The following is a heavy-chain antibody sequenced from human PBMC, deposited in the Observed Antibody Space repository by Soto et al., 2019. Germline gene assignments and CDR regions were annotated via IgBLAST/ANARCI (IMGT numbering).Heavy chain of an antibody. Sequence: EVQLVESGGGLVQPGGSLRLSCAASGFTFSDHYMDWVRQAPGKGLEWVGRSRNKANSYTTEYAASVKGRFTISRDDSKTSLYLQMNSLKTEDTAVYYCARNSDGSGSYNYYMDVWGKGTTVTVSS. CDR1: GFTFSDHY. CDR2: SRNKANSYTT. D-gene: IGHD3-10*01. J-gene: IGHJ6*03. CDR3: ARNSDGSGSYNYYMDV. V-gene: IGHV3-72*01.